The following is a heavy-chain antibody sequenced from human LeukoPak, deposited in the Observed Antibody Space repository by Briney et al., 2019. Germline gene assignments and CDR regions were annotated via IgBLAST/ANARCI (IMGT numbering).Heavy chain of an antibody. V-gene: IGHV4-39*01. J-gene: IGHJ4*02. Sequence: SETLSLTCTVSGGSISSSSYYWGWIRQPPGKGLEWIGSIYYSGCTYYNPSLKSRVTISVDTSKNQFSLKLSSVTAADTAVYYCARHGPESSSYDYWGQGTLVTVSS. CDR2: IYYSGCT. CDR3: ARHGPESSSYDY. D-gene: IGHD6-6*01. CDR1: GGSISSSSYY.